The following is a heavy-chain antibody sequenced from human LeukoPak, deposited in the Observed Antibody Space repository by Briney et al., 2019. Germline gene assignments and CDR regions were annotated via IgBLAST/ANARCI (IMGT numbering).Heavy chain of an antibody. CDR1: GFTFSTYW. CDR3: ARDLVVAAGVRLQH. V-gene: IGHV3-7*01. D-gene: IGHD2-15*01. CDR2: MKQDGSEK. J-gene: IGHJ1*01. Sequence: GGSLRLSCAASGFTFSTYWMTWVRQAPGKGLEWVANMKQDGSEKNYVDSVKGRFTISRDNDKNSLYLQMNSLRAEDTAVYYCARDLVVAAGVRLQHWGQGTLVIVSS.